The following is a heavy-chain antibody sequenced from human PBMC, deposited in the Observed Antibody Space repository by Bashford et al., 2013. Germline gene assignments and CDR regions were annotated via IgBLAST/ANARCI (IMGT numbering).Heavy chain of an antibody. D-gene: IGHD3-16*01. CDR2: MSYDGIHI. V-gene: IGHV3-30*04. CDR3: AKDGGRGSGADY. J-gene: IGHJ4*02. Sequence: VRQAPGKGLEWVAVMSYDGIHIYYADSVKGRFTISRDNSKNTLYLQMNSLRVEDTALYYCAKDGGRGSGADYWGQGNPGHRLL.